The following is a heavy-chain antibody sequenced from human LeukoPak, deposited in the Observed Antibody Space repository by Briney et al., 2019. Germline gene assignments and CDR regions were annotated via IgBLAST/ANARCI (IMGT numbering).Heavy chain of an antibody. Sequence: GGSLRLSCAASGFTFSGSTMHWVRQASGKGLEWVGRIRSKANSYATAYAASVEGRFTISRDDSKNTAYLQMDSLKTEDTAVYYCTRRDYGNYYYMDVWGKGTTVTISS. CDR1: GFTFSGST. V-gene: IGHV3-73*01. CDR2: IRSKANSYAT. CDR3: TRRDYGNYYYMDV. D-gene: IGHD4/OR15-4a*01. J-gene: IGHJ6*03.